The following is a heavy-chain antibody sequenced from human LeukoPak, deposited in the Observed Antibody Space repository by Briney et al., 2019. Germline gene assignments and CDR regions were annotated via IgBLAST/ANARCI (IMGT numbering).Heavy chain of an antibody. CDR2: FDPEDGET. J-gene: IGHJ4*02. CDR3: ATPSLSSWYFFDY. Sequence: GASVKVSCKVSGYTHTELSMHWVRQAPGKGLEWMGGFDPEDGETIYAQKFQGRVTMTEDTSTDTAYMELSSLRSEDTAVYYCATPSLSSWYFFDYWGQGTLVTVSS. CDR1: GYTHTELS. D-gene: IGHD6-13*01. V-gene: IGHV1-24*01.